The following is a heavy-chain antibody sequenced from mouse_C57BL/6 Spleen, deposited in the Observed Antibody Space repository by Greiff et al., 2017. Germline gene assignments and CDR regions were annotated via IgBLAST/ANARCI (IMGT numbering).Heavy chain of an antibody. Sequence: EVHLVESGPGLVKPSQSLSLTCSVTGYSITSGYYWNWIRQFPGNKLEWMGYISYDGSNNYNPSLKNRISITRDTSKNKFFLKLNSVTTEDTATYYCARDPYYGSGYFDVWGTGTTVTVSS. CDR2: ISYDGSN. CDR1: GYSITSGYY. CDR3: ARDPYYGSGYFDV. V-gene: IGHV3-6*01. D-gene: IGHD1-1*01. J-gene: IGHJ1*03.